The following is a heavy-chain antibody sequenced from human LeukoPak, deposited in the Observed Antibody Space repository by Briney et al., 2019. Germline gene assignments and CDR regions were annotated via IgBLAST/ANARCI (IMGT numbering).Heavy chain of an antibody. CDR2: IAYDGSNR. D-gene: IGHD6-19*01. CDR3: ARSYSSGWSYYFDY. CDR1: GFTFSSYA. Sequence: GRSLRLSCAASGFTFSSYAMHWVRQAPGKGLEWVAFIAYDGSNRYYAGSVEGRFTISRDNSKNTLYLQMNSLRPDDTAVYYCARSYSSGWSYYFDYWGQGTLVTVSS. J-gene: IGHJ4*02. V-gene: IGHV3-30-3*01.